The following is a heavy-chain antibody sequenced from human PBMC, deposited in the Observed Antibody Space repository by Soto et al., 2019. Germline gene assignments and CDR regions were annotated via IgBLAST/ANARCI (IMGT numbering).Heavy chain of an antibody. CDR1: GFTFSSYA. J-gene: IGHJ5*02. D-gene: IGHD4-17*01. Sequence: EVHLLESGGGLVQPGGSLRLSCADSGFTFSSYAMTWVRQATGRGLEGVSGITGSGGRTYYADSVKGRFTISRDNSKSTLYLQMHSLRAEDTAVYYCAKDPRYGDYVRWFDPWGQGTLVTVSS. CDR3: AKDPRYGDYVRWFDP. V-gene: IGHV3-23*01. CDR2: ITGSGGRT.